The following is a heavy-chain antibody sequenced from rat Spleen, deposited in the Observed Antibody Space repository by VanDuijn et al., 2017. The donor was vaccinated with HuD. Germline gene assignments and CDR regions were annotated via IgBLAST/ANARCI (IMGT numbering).Heavy chain of an antibody. Sequence: QVQLKESGPGLVQPSQTLSLTCTVSGFSLTGNNVHWVRQPPGKGLEWMGRMGYDGDTYCNSALKSRLSISRDTSKNQVFLKMNSLQSEDTTTYYCARGELGDYFDYWGQGVMVTVSS. CDR3: ARGELGDYFDY. D-gene: IGHD4-3*01. CDR1: GFSLTGNN. CDR2: MGYDGDT. J-gene: IGHJ2*01. V-gene: IGHV2S30*01.